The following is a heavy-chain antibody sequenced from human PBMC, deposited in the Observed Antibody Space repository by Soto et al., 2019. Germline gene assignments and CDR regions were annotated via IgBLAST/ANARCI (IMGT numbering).Heavy chain of an antibody. D-gene: IGHD3-3*01. CDR2: ISGSGSST. CDR1: GFTSSSYA. J-gene: IGHJ4*02. V-gene: IGHV3-23*01. Sequence: GGSLRLSCAASGFTSSSYAMSWVRQAPGKGLEWVSAISGSGSSTYYADSVKGRFTISRDNSKNTLYLQMNSLRAEDTALYYCAKGQPYYDFWNGYSSVHDYWGQGTLVTVSS. CDR3: AKGQPYYDFWNGYSSVHDY.